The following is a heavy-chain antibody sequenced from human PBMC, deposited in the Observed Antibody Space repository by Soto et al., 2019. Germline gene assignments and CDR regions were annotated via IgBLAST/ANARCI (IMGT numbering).Heavy chain of an antibody. Sequence: EVQLLESGGGFVQPGGSLRLSCTASGFIFSDHGMHWVRQAPGKGLEWVASISGSVGSTFYADSVKGRFTISRDNYLNTLDLQLNSLRAEDTAVYYCAKDRTIVSRTFDPWGQGALVTVSS. CDR2: ISGSVGST. J-gene: IGHJ5*02. V-gene: IGHV3-23*01. CDR3: AKDRTIVSRTFDP. CDR1: GFIFSDHG. D-gene: IGHD4-4*01.